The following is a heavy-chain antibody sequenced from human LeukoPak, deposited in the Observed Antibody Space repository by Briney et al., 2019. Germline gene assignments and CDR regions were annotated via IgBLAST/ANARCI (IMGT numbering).Heavy chain of an antibody. D-gene: IGHD5-12*01. CDR3: AKDSRGYSGYGPISDGMDV. J-gene: IGHJ6*02. Sequence: GGSLRLSCAASGFTFSSYAMSWVRQAPGKGLEWVSAISGSSGSTYYADSVKGRFTISRDNSKNTLYLQMNSLRAEDTAVYYCAKDSRGYSGYGPISDGMDVWGQGTTVTVSS. CDR2: ISGSSGST. V-gene: IGHV3-23*01. CDR1: GFTFSSYA.